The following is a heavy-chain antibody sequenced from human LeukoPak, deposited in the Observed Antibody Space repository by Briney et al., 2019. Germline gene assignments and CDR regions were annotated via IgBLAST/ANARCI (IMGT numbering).Heavy chain of an antibody. D-gene: IGHD4-17*01. J-gene: IGHJ4*02. Sequence: VASVKVSCKASGYTFTSYGISWVRQAPGQGLEWMGWISAYNGNTNYAQKPQGRVTMTTDTSTSTAYMELRSLRSDDTAVYYCARETTVTTRADFDYWGQGTLVTVSS. CDR1: GYTFTSYG. CDR3: ARETTVTTRADFDY. V-gene: IGHV1-18*01. CDR2: ISAYNGNT.